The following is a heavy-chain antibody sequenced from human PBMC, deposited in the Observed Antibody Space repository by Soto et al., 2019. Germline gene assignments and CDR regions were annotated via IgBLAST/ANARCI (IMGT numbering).Heavy chain of an antibody. V-gene: IGHV1-2*02. CDR1: GYTFIAYY. J-gene: IGHJ4*02. CDR2: INPDSGAT. CDR3: ARDRGSGWYDNFDY. D-gene: IGHD6-19*01. Sequence: QVQLVQSGAEVKKAGASVKVSCKASGYTFIAYYIHWVRQAPGQGLEWMGWINPDSGATNYAQKFQGRVTMTSDTSISAACMELSRLRSDDTAVYYCARDRGSGWYDNFDYWGQGTLVTVSS.